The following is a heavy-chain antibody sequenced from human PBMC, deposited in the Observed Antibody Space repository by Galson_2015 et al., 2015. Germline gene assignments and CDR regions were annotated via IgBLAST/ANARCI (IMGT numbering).Heavy chain of an antibody. D-gene: IGHD2-21*01. J-gene: IGHJ6*02. CDR3: ARIPDWYGMDV. Sequence: SLRLSCAASGFTFSSYEMNWVRQAPGKGLEWVSYISSSGSTIYYADSVKGRFTISRDNAKNSLYLQMNSLRAEDTAVYYCARIPDWYGMDVWGQGTTVTVSS. CDR2: ISSSGSTI. V-gene: IGHV3-48*03. CDR1: GFTFSSYE.